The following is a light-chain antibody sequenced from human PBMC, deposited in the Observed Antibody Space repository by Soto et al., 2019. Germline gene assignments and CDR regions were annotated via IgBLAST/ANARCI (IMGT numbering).Light chain of an antibody. CDR3: QQYNSYST. CDR2: KAS. Sequence: DIQMTQSPSTLSASVGDRVTITCRASQSISSWLAWYQQKPGKAPTLLIYKASNLESGVPSRFSGSGSGTEFTLTISSLQPDDFATYYCQQYNSYSTFGQGTKVEIK. CDR1: QSISSW. J-gene: IGKJ1*01. V-gene: IGKV1-5*03.